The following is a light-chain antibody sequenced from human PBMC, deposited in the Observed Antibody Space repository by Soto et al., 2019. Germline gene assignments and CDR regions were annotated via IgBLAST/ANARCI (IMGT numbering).Light chain of an antibody. CDR3: QQYNNWPSIT. J-gene: IGKJ5*01. V-gene: IGKV3-15*01. Sequence: EMVRTQCPATLSMSPGERATLSCRASQSVSSNLAWYQQKPGQAPRLLIYGASTRATGIPARFSGSGSGTEFTLTISSLQSEDFAVYYCQQYNNWPSITFGQGTRLEIK. CDR1: QSVSSN. CDR2: GAS.